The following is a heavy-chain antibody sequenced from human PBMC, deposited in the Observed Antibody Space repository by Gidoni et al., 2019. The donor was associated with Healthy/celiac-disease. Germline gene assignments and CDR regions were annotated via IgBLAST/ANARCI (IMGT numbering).Heavy chain of an antibody. Sequence: EVQLVESGGGLVQPGGSLRLSCSASGFTFSSYDMHWVRQATGKGLEWVSAIGTAGDTYYPGSVKGRFTISRENAKNSLYLQMNSLRAGDTAVYYCARGGDILTATPLYGMDVWGQGTTVTVSS. CDR3: ARGGDILTATPLYGMDV. CDR1: GFTFSSYD. D-gene: IGHD3-9*01. V-gene: IGHV3-13*04. J-gene: IGHJ6*02. CDR2: IGTAGDT.